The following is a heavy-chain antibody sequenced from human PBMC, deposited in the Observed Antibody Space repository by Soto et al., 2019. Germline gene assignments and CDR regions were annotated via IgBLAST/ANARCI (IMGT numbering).Heavy chain of an antibody. J-gene: IGHJ6*03. Sequence: GESLKISCKASGYSFTNYWVGGVRQMPGKGLEWMGIIYPGDSEARYSPSFQGQVTISADKSISTAYLQWSSLKASDTAMYYCARSQPPYYYYYMDVWGKGTTVTVSS. CDR2: IYPGDSEA. V-gene: IGHV5-51*01. CDR1: GYSFTNYW. D-gene: IGHD5-18*01. CDR3: ARSQPPYYYYYMDV.